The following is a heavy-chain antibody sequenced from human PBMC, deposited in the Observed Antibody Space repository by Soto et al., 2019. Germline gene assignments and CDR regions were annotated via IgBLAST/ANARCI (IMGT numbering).Heavy chain of an antibody. CDR2: INPESTTI. CDR1: GIDLSIYW. D-gene: IGHD2-15*01. Sequence: EAQLVESGGGLVQPGGSLRLSCTGSGIDLSIYWMHWVRQAPGKGLVWVSRINPESTTISYADSVKGRCTISRDNAENTLFMHMNSLSAEDTGVYYCTKDTFGGRDSWGQGTLVTVSS. J-gene: IGHJ4*02. CDR3: TKDTFGGRDS. V-gene: IGHV3-74*01.